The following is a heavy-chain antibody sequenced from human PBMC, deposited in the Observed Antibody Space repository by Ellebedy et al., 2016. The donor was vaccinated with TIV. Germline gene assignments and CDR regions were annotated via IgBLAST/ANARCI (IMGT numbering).Heavy chain of an antibody. Sequence: MPSETLSLTCTVSGGSISTGSYYWGWIRQPPGKGLEWMGSMYYSGSTHYNPSLKSRVTVSVDPSKHQFSLNLSSVTAADTAVYYCARDPALPRGRFDTWGQGTLVTVSS. V-gene: IGHV4-39*07. CDR2: MYYSGST. CDR3: ARDPALPRGRFDT. J-gene: IGHJ5*02. CDR1: GGSISTGSYY.